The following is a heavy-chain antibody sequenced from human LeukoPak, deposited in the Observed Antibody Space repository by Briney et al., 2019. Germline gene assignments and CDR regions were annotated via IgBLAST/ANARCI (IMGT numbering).Heavy chain of an antibody. Sequence: GGSLRLSCAASGFTFSSYWMHWVRHAPGKGLVWVSRINSDGRSTSYARSVKGRFTISRDNAKNTLYLQMNSLRAEDTAVYYCAREYSSGNYYNYWYFDLWGRGSLVTVSS. V-gene: IGHV3-74*01. CDR2: INSDGRST. J-gene: IGHJ2*01. CDR3: AREYSSGNYYNYWYFDL. CDR1: GFTFSSYW. D-gene: IGHD3-10*01.